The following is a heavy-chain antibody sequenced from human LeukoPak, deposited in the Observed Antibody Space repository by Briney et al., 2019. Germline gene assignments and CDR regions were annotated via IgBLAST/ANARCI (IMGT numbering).Heavy chain of an antibody. CDR1: VYTFTDYS. CDR3: VRSGYYSDWFDP. CDR2: IIPILDQS. V-gene: IGHV1-69*02. J-gene: IGHJ5*02. Sequence: SVKVSCKASVYTFTDYSISWVRQAPGQGLEWMGRIIPILDQSNYAQKFQGRVTFTADKSTTTASMELSSLKSDDTAVYYCVRSGYYSDWFDPWGQGTLVTV. D-gene: IGHD5-12*01.